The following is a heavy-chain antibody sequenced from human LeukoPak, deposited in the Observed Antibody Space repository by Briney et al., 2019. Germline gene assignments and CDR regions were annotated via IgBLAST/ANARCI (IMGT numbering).Heavy chain of an antibody. D-gene: IGHD6-13*01. CDR3: AKDLLYGVDSSSWYLFDY. J-gene: IGHJ4*02. Sequence: GGSLRLSCAASGFTFSGYAMSWVRQAPGKGLEWVSAISGSGGGTYYADSVKGWFTISRDNSKNTLYLQMNSLRAEDTAVYYCAKDLLYGVDSSSWYLFDYWGQGTLVTVSS. V-gene: IGHV3-23*01. CDR1: GFTFSGYA. CDR2: ISGSGGGT.